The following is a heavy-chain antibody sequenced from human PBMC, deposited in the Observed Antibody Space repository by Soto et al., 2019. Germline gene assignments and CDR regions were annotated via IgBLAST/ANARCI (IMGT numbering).Heavy chain of an antibody. CDR2: IWYDGSNK. J-gene: IGHJ5*02. Sequence: PGGSLRLSCAASGFTFSSYGMHWVRQAPGKGLEWVAVIWYDGSNKYYADSVKGRFTISRDNSKNTLYLQMNSLRAEDTAVYYCARDSATITIFGVVAYNWFDPWGQGTLVTVS. V-gene: IGHV3-33*01. D-gene: IGHD3-3*01. CDR1: GFTFSSYG. CDR3: ARDSATITIFGVVAYNWFDP.